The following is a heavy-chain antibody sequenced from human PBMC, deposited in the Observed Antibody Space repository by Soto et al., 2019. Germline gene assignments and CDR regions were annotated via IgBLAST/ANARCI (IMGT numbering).Heavy chain of an antibody. J-gene: IGHJ6*02. CDR3: ATIYDFWSGYAIYDGMDV. V-gene: IGHV4-30-4*01. Sequence: SEPLSLTYTVSGGSISSGDYYWSWIRQPPGKGLEWIGYIYYSGSTYYNPSLKSRVTISVDTSKNQFSLKLSSVTAADTAVYYCATIYDFWSGYAIYDGMDVWGQGTTVTVSS. CDR1: GGSISSGDYY. CDR2: IYYSGST. D-gene: IGHD3-3*01.